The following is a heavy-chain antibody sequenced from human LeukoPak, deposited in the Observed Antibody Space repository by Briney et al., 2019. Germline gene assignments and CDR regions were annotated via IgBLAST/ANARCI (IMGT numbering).Heavy chain of an antibody. Sequence: SETLSLTCTVSGGSISSYYWSWIRQPAGKGLEWIGRIHTSGSTNYNPSLKSRVTMSVDTSKNQFSLILSSVTAADTAAYYCARAGYIYGYYYYYYMDVWGKGTTVTISS. J-gene: IGHJ6*03. CDR1: GGSISSYY. CDR2: IHTSGST. CDR3: ARAGYIYGYYYYYYMDV. D-gene: IGHD5-18*01. V-gene: IGHV4-4*07.